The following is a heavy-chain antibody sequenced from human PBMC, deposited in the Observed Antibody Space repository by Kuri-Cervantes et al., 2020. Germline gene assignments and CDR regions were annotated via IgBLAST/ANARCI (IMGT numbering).Heavy chain of an antibody. D-gene: IGHD1-26*01. V-gene: IGHV3-23*01. CDR3: AKDWDSGSYLFDY. CDR2: ISGSGGST. CDR1: GFTISSNY. Sequence: GESLKISCAASGFTISSNYMSWVRQAPGKGLEWVSAISGSGGSTYYADSVKGRFTISRDNSKNTLYLQMNSLRAEDTAVYYCAKDWDSGSYLFDYWGQGTLVTVSS. J-gene: IGHJ4*02.